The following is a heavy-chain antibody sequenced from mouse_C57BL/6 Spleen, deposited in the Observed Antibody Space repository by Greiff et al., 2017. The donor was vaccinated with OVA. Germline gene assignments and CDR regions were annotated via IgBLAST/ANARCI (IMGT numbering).Heavy chain of an antibody. J-gene: IGHJ3*01. D-gene: IGHD2-2*01. V-gene: IGHV2-9*01. CDR1: GFSLTSYC. CDR2: IRGGGSA. Sequence: VQLVESGPGLVAPSPSLSITCTVSGFSLTSYCVDWVRQPPGKGLEWLGVIRGGGSANNNSALMSRLGIITDNTKSQLFLKMTSLHSEDSAMYYGALAMVAADGAGFAYWGQGTLVTVSA. CDR3: ALAMVAADGAGFAY.